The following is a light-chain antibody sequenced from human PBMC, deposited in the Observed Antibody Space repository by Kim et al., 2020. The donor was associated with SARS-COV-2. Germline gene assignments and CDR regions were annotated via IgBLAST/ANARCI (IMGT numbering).Light chain of an antibody. V-gene: IGKV3-20*01. CDR1: QSVDSSS. CDR2: GAS. J-gene: IGKJ1*01. Sequence: EIVLTQSPGTLSLSPGERATLSCRASQSVDSSSSAWYQQKPGQAPRLLIYGASRRATGIPDRFSGSGSGTDFTLTISRLEPEDFAVYYCQQYGSSPWTFGQGTKVDIK. CDR3: QQYGSSPWT.